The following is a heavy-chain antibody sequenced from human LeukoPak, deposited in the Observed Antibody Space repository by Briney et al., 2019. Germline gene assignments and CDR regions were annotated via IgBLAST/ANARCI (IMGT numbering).Heavy chain of an antibody. D-gene: IGHD3-22*01. CDR1: GGSISSYY. CDR2: IYYSGST. V-gene: IGHV4-59*01. J-gene: IGHJ4*02. CDR3: ARDYDSSGFDY. Sequence: PSETLSLTCTVSGGSISSYYWSWIRQPPGKGLEWIGYIYYSGSTNYNPSLKSRVTISVDTSKNQCSLKLSSVTAADTAVYYCARDYDSSGFDYWGQGTLVTVSS.